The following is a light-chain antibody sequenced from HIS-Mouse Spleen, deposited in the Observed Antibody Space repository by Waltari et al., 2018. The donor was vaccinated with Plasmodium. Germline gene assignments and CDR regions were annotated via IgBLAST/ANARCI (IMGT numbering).Light chain of an antibody. Sequence: QSALTQPASVPGSPGQSITISCTGTSSDVGSYNLFSWYQQHPGKAPKPMIYEGSKRPSVVSNRFSGSKSGNTASLTISGLQAEDEADYYCCSYAGSSTYVFGTGTKVTVL. V-gene: IGLV2-23*01. J-gene: IGLJ1*01. CDR2: EGS. CDR3: CSYAGSSTYV. CDR1: SSDVGSYNL.